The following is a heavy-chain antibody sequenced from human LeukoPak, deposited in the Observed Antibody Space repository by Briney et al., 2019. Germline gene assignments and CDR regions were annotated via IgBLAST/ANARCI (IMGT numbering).Heavy chain of an antibody. Sequence: GGSLRPSCAASGFTFNTYTMNWVRQAPGKGGEWVAYISGRRGIIDYADAVRGRFTISRDKAKNSLYLQMNSLRAEDPAVYYCARAPHSGSYDYWGQGTLVTASS. CDR2: ISGRRGII. J-gene: IGHJ4*02. V-gene: IGHV3-48*01. CDR3: ARAPHSGSYDY. D-gene: IGHD1-26*01. CDR1: GFTFNTYT.